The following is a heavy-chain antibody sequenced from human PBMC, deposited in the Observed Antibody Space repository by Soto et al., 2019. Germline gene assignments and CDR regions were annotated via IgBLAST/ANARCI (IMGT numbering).Heavy chain of an antibody. D-gene: IGHD2-15*01. CDR1: GVSIHNSHSF. Sequence: ETLSLTCAVSGVSIHNSHSFWAWIRQPPGKGLEFIGSVYYSGGANYNPSLKSRVTISVDTSKNQLSLRVNSVTAADTAVYYCGRVVEGATRHTDFDSWGQGTLVTAPQ. CDR3: GRVVEGATRHTDFDS. CDR2: VYYSGGA. V-gene: IGHV4-39*01. J-gene: IGHJ5*01.